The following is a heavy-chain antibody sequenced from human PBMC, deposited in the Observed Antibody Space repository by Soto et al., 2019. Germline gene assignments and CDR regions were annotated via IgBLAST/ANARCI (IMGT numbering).Heavy chain of an antibody. V-gene: IGHV3-7*01. D-gene: IGHD3-3*01. CDR3: ASMVPHYDFWSGYSVNPWFDP. Sequence: GGSLRLSCAASGFTFSSYWMSWVRQAPGKGLEWVANIKQDGSEKYYVDSVKGRFTISRDNAKNSLYLQMNSLRAEDTAVYYCASMVPHYDFWSGYSVNPWFDPWGQGTLVTVSS. J-gene: IGHJ5*02. CDR1: GFTFSSYW. CDR2: IKQDGSEK.